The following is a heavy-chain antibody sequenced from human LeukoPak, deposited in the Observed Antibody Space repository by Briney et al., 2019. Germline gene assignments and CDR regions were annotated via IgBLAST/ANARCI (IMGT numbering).Heavy chain of an antibody. CDR2: ISGSGGST. Sequence: GGSLRLSCAASGFTLSSNAMSWVRQAPGKGLEWVSAISGSGGSTYYADSVKGRFTISRDNSKNTLYLQMNSLRAEDAAVYYCAKNVYYGSGSYYSVFDYWGQGTLVTVSS. D-gene: IGHD3-10*01. CDR1: GFTLSSNA. CDR3: AKNVYYGSGSYYSVFDY. V-gene: IGHV3-23*01. J-gene: IGHJ4*02.